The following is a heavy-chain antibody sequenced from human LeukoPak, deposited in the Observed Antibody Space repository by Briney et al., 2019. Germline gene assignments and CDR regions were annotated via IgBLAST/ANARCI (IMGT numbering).Heavy chain of an antibody. D-gene: IGHD2-15*01. Sequence: SETLSLTCTVSGDSISSSTYHWGWIRQPPGKGLEWIATMSYSGSTYYNPSLKSRVTMSVDTSKNQFSLKVNSVTAADTAVYYCARWGCSGGGCYYYFYYGMDAWGQGTTVTVSS. CDR1: GDSISSSTYH. J-gene: IGHJ6*02. V-gene: IGHV4-39*01. CDR3: ARWGCSGGGCYYYFYYGMDA. CDR2: MSYSGST.